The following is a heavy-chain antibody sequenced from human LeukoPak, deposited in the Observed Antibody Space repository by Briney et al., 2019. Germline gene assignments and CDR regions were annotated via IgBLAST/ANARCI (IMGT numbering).Heavy chain of an antibody. J-gene: IGHJ2*01. CDR3: ARAVGVSARGYFDL. Sequence: SGGSLRLSCAASGFTFSSYAMSWVRQAPGKGLEWVSCIDASGGETWYADSVKGRFTVSRDNAKNSLYLQMKSLRAEDTAVYYCARAVGVSARGYFDLWGRGTLVTVSS. CDR1: GFTFSSYA. CDR2: IDASGGET. D-gene: IGHD2-8*01. V-gene: IGHV3-23*01.